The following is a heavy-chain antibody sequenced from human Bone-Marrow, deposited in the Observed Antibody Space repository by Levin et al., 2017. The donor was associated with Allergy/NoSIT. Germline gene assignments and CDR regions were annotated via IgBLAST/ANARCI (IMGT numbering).Heavy chain of an antibody. V-gene: IGHV4-59*01. CDR2: VSYRGTT. D-gene: IGHD3-3*01. CDR3: ARARRGYYAYYYYMDV. J-gene: IGHJ6*03. Sequence: PSETLSLTCTVSGGSISRDYWSWIRQSPGKGLEWIGYVSYRGTTNHNPSLESRVTISVDTSKSQFSLRLSSVTAADTGVYFCARARRGYYAYYYYMDVWGKGTTVTVSS. CDR1: GGSISRDY.